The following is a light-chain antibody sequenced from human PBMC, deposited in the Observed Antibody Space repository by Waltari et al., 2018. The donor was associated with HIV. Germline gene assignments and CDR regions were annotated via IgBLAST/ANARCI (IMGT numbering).Light chain of an antibody. CDR3: AAWDDSLDGPV. CDR1: SSNIGRHA. V-gene: IGLV1-44*01. Sequence: QPVLTQPPSASGTPGQRVIISCSGSSSNIGRHAVSWYQHLPEATPTLLIFGNNQRAAGVPDRFSGSKSATSASRAISGLRSVDEADYSCAAWDDSLDGPVFGGGTKLTVL. J-gene: IGLJ2*01. CDR2: GNN.